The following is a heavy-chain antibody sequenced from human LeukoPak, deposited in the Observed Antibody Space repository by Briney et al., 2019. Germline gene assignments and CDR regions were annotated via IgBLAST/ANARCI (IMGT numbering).Heavy chain of an antibody. CDR2: ISRNSGTI. CDR3: AKDTSDMALHH. D-gene: IGHD4/OR15-4a*01. J-gene: IGHJ5*02. V-gene: IGHV3-9*01. Sequence: PGGSLRLSCAASGFTFDDYAMHWVRQAPGKGLEWVSGISRNSGTIGYADSVKGRFTICRDDAKSSLYLQMNSLRAEDTALYYCAKDTSDMALHHWGQGTLVTVSS. CDR1: GFTFDDYA.